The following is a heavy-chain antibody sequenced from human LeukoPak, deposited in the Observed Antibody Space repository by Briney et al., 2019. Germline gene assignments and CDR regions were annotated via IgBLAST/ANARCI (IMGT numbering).Heavy chain of an antibody. Sequence: PGGSLRLSCAASGFTFSDYYMSWIRQAPGKGLEWVSYISSSGSTIYYADSVKGRFTISRDNAKNSLYLQMNSLRAEDTAVYYCARIGNPMVRGVIGYYMDVWGKGTTVTISS. CDR1: GFTFSDYY. J-gene: IGHJ6*03. D-gene: IGHD3-10*01. CDR3: ARIGNPMVRGVIGYYMDV. V-gene: IGHV3-11*01. CDR2: ISSSGSTI.